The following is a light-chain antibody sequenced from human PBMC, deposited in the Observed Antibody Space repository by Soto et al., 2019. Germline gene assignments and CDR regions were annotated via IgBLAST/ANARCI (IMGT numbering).Light chain of an antibody. CDR2: DAS. CDR3: QQYHAYPYT. CDR1: QSISRW. V-gene: IGKV1-5*01. Sequence: DIPMTQSPSTLSAFVGDRVTITCRASQSISRWLAWYHLRPGKAPKLLIHDASNLESGVPSRFSGSGSGTEFTLTISSLQPDDSAIYYCQQYHAYPYTFGQGTKLGIK. J-gene: IGKJ2*01.